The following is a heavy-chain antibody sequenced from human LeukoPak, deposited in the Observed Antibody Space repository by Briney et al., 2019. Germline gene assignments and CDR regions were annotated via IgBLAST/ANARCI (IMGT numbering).Heavy chain of an antibody. CDR2: INHSGST. CDR3: AREPYGVVDY. J-gene: IGHJ4*02. V-gene: IGHV4-34*01. Sequence: PSETLSLTCAVYGGSFSGYYWSWIRQPPGKGLEWIGEINHSGSTNYNPSLKSRVTMSVDTSKNQFSLKLSSVTAADTAVYYCAREPYGVVDYWGQGTLVTVSS. D-gene: IGHD4-17*01. CDR1: GGSFSGYY.